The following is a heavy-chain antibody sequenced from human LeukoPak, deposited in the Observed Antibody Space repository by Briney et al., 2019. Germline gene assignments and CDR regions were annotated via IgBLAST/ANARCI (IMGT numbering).Heavy chain of an antibody. CDR3: ARDREYSGYHTFHY. CDR2: IYYSGST. D-gene: IGHD5-12*01. Sequence: SETLSLTCTVSGGSISSSSYYWGWIRQPPGKGLEWIGSIYYSGSTYYNPSLKSRVTISVDTSKNQFSLKLSSVTAADTAVYYCARDREYSGYHTFHYWGQGTLVTVSS. CDR1: GGSISSSSYY. V-gene: IGHV4-39*02. J-gene: IGHJ4*02.